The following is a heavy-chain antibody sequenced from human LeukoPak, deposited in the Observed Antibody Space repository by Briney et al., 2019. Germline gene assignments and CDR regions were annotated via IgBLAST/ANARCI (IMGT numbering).Heavy chain of an antibody. CDR1: GFTFSSYG. Sequence: GGSLRLSCAASGFTFSSYGMHWVRQAPGKGLEWVAFIRYDGSNKYYADSVKGRFTISRDNSKNTLYLQMNSLRAEDTAVYYCAREYSSSSGTWFDPWGQGTLVTVSS. CDR2: IRYDGSNK. CDR3: AREYSSSSGTWFDP. J-gene: IGHJ5*02. D-gene: IGHD6-6*01. V-gene: IGHV3-30*02.